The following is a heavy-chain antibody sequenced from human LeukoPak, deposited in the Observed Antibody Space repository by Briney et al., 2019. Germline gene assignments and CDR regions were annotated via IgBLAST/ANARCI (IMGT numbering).Heavy chain of an antibody. V-gene: IGHV4-39*01. Sequence: SETLSLTCTVSGGSISSSSAYWGWIRQPPGKGLEWIGSIYYSKNTYYNPSLKSRVTISADTSKNRFSLTLGSVSATDTAVYYCVSPRGFSYGYFDYWGQGTLVTVSS. D-gene: IGHD5-18*01. CDR3: VSPRGFSYGYFDY. CDR2: IYYSKNT. J-gene: IGHJ4*02. CDR1: GGSISSSSAY.